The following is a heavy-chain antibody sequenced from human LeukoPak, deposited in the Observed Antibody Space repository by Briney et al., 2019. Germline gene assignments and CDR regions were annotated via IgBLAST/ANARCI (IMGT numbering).Heavy chain of an antibody. CDR1: GFTFCGYA. CDR3: TRSSCGGDCYSDY. CDR2: IRSKACGGTT. D-gene: IGHD2-21*02. V-gene: IGHV3-49*04. J-gene: IGHJ4*02. Sequence: GGSLRLSCTASGFTFCGYAMSWVRQAPGKGLEWVGFIRSKACGGTTEYAASVKRRFTISRDDSKSLAYLQMNSLKTEDTAVYYCTRSSCGGDCYSDYWGQGTLVTVSS.